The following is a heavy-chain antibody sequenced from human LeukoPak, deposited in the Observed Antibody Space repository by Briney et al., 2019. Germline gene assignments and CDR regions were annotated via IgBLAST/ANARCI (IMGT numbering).Heavy chain of an antibody. CDR3: AKGMSSSGSYFDY. CDR1: GYSISSGYY. V-gene: IGHV4-38-2*02. D-gene: IGHD3-22*01. Sequence: SETLSLTCTVSGYSISSGYYWGWIRQPPGKGLEWIGSIYHSGSTYYNPSLKSRVTISVDTSKNQFSLKLSSVTAADTAVYYCAKGMSSSGSYFDYWGQGTLVTVSS. CDR2: IYHSGST. J-gene: IGHJ4*02.